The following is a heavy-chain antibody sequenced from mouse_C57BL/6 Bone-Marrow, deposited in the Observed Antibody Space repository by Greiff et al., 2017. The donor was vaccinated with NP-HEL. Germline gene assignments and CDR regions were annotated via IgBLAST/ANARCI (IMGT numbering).Heavy chain of an antibody. J-gene: IGHJ2*01. CDR3: TRSYGSSYRYFDY. CDR1: GYTFTSYW. D-gene: IGHD1-1*01. CDR2: IYPGNSDT. Sequence: DVKLQESGTVLARPGASVKMSCKTSGYTFTSYWMHWVKQRPGQGLEWIGAIYPGNSDTSYNQKFKGKAKLTAVTSASTAYMELSSLTNEDSAVYYCTRSYGSSYRYFDYWGQGTTLTVSS. V-gene: IGHV1-5*01.